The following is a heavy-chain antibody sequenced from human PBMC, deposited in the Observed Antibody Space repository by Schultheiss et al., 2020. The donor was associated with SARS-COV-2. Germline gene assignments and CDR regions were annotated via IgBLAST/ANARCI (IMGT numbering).Heavy chain of an antibody. Sequence: SETLSLTCTVSAGSISSSSYYWGWIRQAPGKGLEWIGSIYYTGSAYYNPSLKSRVTISVDTSKNQFSLKLSSVTAADTAVYYCARLGGQWLALDYWGQGTLVTSPQ. CDR2: IYYTGSA. CDR3: ARLGGQWLALDY. CDR1: AGSISSSSYY. D-gene: IGHD6-19*01. V-gene: IGHV4-39*07. J-gene: IGHJ4*02.